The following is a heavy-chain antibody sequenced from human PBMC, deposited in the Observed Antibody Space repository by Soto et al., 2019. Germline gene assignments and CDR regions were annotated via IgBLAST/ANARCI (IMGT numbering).Heavy chain of an antibody. CDR2: ISGSGGST. D-gene: IGHD2-2*01. CDR3: AKVGGLKQPLLWGFDY. Sequence: GGSLRLSCAASGFTFSSYAMSWVRQAPGKGLEWVSAISGSGGSTYYADSVKGRFTISRDNSKNTLYLQMNSLRAEDTAVYYCAKVGGLKQPLLWGFDYWGQGTLVTVSS. J-gene: IGHJ4*02. CDR1: GFTFSSYA. V-gene: IGHV3-23*01.